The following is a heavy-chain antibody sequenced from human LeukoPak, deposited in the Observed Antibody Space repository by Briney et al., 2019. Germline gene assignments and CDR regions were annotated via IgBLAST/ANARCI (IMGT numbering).Heavy chain of an antibody. CDR1: GGSISSYY. J-gene: IGHJ4*02. V-gene: IGHV4-59*08. Sequence: SETLSLTYTVSGGSISSYYWSWIRQPPGKGLEWIGYIYYSGSTNYNPSLKSRVTISVDMSKNQFSLKLTSVTAADTAVYYCARRRVDGYTDYWGQGTLVTVSS. D-gene: IGHD5-24*01. CDR3: ARRRVDGYTDY. CDR2: IYYSGST.